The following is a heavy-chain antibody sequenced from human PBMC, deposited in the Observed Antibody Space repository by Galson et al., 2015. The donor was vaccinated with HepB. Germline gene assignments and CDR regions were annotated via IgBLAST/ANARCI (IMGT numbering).Heavy chain of an antibody. CDR1: GGSIGSYY. CDR3: ARGDVGGDNWKHNYFDP. D-gene: IGHD1-20*01. Sequence: ETLSLTCTVSGGSIGSYYWSWIRQPPGKGLEWIGYIYYSGSTNYNPSLKSRVTISVDTSKNQFSLRLNSVTAADTAVYYCARGDVGGDNWKHNYFDPWGQGTPVTVSS. J-gene: IGHJ5*02. V-gene: IGHV4-59*01. CDR2: IYYSGST.